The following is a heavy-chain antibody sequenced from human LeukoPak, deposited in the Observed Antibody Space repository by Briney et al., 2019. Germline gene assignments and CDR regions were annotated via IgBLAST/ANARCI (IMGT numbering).Heavy chain of an antibody. Sequence: ASVKVSCKASGYTFTDYYIHWVRQAPGQGLEWMGIINPSGGSTSYTHKFQGRVIMTRDTSTSTVYMELSSLRSEDTAVYYCARGPISFGDPIFQHWGQGTLVTVSS. CDR1: GYTFTDYY. V-gene: IGHV1-46*01. CDR3: ARGPISFGDPIFQH. CDR2: INPSGGST. D-gene: IGHD2-21*02. J-gene: IGHJ1*01.